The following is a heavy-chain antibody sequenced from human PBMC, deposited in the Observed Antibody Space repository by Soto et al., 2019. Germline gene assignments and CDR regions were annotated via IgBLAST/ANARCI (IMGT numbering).Heavy chain of an antibody. J-gene: IGHJ4*02. CDR3: ARDPSGGTFICVY. D-gene: IGHD2-15*01. CDR2: IIPIFGTA. CDR1: GGTFSSYA. Sequence: SGKVSCKASGGTFSSYASRLVRQAPGQGLEWMGGIIPIFGTANYAQKFQGRVTITADKSTSKAYMELSSLRSEDTAVYYCARDPSGGTFICVYWGQGTLVTVSS. V-gene: IGHV1-69*06.